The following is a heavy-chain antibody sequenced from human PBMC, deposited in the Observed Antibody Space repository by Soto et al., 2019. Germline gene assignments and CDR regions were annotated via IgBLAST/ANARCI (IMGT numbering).Heavy chain of an antibody. V-gene: IGHV4-30-4*08. D-gene: IGHD1-26*01. CDR1: GGSIRSGGCY. CDR2: IYYSGST. Sequence: SETLSLTCTVSGGSIRSGGCYWSWIRQPPGKGLEWIGYIYYSGSTYYNPSLKSRVTISVDTSKNQFSLKLSSVTAADTAVYYCARAVRGSYYDYWGQGTLVTVSS. J-gene: IGHJ4*02. CDR3: ARAVRGSYYDY.